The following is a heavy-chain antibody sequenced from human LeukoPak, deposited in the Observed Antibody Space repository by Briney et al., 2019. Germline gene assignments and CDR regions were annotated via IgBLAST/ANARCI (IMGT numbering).Heavy chain of an antibody. J-gene: IGHJ2*01. CDR1: GGSISSYY. CDR2: IYYSGST. V-gene: IGHV4-59*01. D-gene: IGHD1-26*01. Sequence: KPSETLSLTCTFSGGSISSYYWSWIRQPPGMGLEWIGCIYYSGSTNYNPSLKSRVTISVDTSKDQFSLRLTSVTAADTAVYYCARSFLGDWYFDLWGRGTLVTVSS. CDR3: ARSFLGDWYFDL.